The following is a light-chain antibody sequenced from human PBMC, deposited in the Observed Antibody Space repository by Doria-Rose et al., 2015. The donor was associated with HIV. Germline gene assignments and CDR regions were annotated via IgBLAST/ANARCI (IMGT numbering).Light chain of an antibody. V-gene: IGKV4-1*01. J-gene: IGKJ3*01. CDR1: QSLLYTSKNY. CDR3: QQYYDTPS. Sequence: DIRVTQSPESLGMSLGERATLNCKSNQSLLYTSKNYLAWYRQKPGQPPKLLIYWASTRQSGVPARFSGSGSGTDFTLTFSSLEAEDVTVYYCQQYYDTPSFGPGTTVDIK. CDR2: WAS.